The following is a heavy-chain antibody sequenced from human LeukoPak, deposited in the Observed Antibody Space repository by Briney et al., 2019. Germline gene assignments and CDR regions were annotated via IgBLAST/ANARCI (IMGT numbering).Heavy chain of an antibody. D-gene: IGHD6-13*01. CDR3: AREPIAAAGISAGGFDY. Sequence: SETLSLTCAVYGGSFSGYYWSWIRQPPGKGLEWIGEINDSGSTNYNPFLKSRVTISVDTSKNQFSLKLSSVTAADTAVYYCAREPIAAAGISAGGFDYWGQGTLVTVSS. CDR2: INDSGST. V-gene: IGHV4-34*01. CDR1: GGSFSGYY. J-gene: IGHJ4*02.